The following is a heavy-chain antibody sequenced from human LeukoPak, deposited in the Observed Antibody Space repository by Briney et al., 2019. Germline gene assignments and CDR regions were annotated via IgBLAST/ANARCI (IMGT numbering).Heavy chain of an antibody. CDR2: INPNNGGT. D-gene: IGHD5-18*01. Sequence: EASGNVSCKASGYTFTGYYTHWVRQAPGQGREWMGWINPNNGGTNYAQKFQGRVTMTRDTSISTAYMELNRLRSDDTAVYYCARDPYSNYFDYWGQGTLVTVSS. CDR1: GYTFTGYY. V-gene: IGHV1-2*02. CDR3: ARDPYSNYFDY. J-gene: IGHJ4*02.